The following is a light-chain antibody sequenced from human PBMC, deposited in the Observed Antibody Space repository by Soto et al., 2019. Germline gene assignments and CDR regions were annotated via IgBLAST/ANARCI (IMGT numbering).Light chain of an antibody. J-gene: IGKJ1*01. CDR3: QQRGNLWT. CDR1: QSVSRS. CDR2: DAS. Sequence: ETVLTQSPGTLSLSPGERVTLSCRASQSVSRSLAWYQKKPGQAPRLLIYDASNRATGIPARFSGSGSGTDFTLTIISLEPEDFAVYYCQQRGNLWTFGQGIKLEIK. V-gene: IGKV3-11*01.